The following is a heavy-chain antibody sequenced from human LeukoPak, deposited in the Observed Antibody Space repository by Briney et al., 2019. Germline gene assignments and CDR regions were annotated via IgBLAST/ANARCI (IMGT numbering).Heavy chain of an antibody. CDR2: INHGGST. J-gene: IGHJ4*02. V-gene: IGHV4-34*01. CDR3: ARMYYYGSGSFSPFDY. CDR1: GGSFSGYY. Sequence: SETLSLTCAVYGGSFSGYYWSWIRQPPGKGLEWIGEINHGGSTNYNPSLKSRVTISVDTSKNQFSLKLSSVTAADTAVYYCARMYYYGSGSFSPFDYWGQGTLVTVSS. D-gene: IGHD3-10*01.